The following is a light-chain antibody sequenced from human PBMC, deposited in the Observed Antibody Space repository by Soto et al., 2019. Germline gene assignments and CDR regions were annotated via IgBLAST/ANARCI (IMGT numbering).Light chain of an antibody. J-gene: IGLJ3*02. Sequence: QLVLTQPPSVSGAPGQRVTISCTGSSSNIGAGHDVHWYQQLPGTAPKLVISANTNRPSGVPDRFSGSRSGTSASLAITGLQTEDEADYYCQSYDSRLSGSRVFGGGTKLTVL. CDR1: SSNIGAGHD. V-gene: IGLV1-40*01. CDR3: QSYDSRLSGSRV. CDR2: ANT.